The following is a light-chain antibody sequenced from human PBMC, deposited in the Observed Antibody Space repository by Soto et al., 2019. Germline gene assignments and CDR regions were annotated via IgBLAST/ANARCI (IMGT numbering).Light chain of an antibody. V-gene: IGKV1-5*03. J-gene: IGKJ1*01. CDR3: QEYNTNSRT. Sequence: IPMTQSPSTLSASVGDTVTITCRASESVYSWLAWYKQIPGKAPQLLIYKTSTLQGGVPSRFSGSGSGAEYTLTISSLQPDDFATYYCQEYNTNSRTFGHGTRVENK. CDR2: KTS. CDR1: ESVYSW.